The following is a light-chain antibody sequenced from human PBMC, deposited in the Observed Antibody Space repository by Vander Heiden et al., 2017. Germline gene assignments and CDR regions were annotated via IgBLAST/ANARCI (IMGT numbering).Light chain of an antibody. V-gene: IGLV3-1*01. J-gene: IGLJ2*01. Sequence: SYQFTPPPSVSVSPGQTPSILRSGDNLGNKYACWYQQKQGQSPVLVIYQDTKRPSEIPERFSGSNTGNTATLTISGTQAMDEAAYYCQAWDDSAAVVFGGGTKLTVL. CDR2: QDT. CDR3: QAWDDSAAVV. CDR1: NLGNKY.